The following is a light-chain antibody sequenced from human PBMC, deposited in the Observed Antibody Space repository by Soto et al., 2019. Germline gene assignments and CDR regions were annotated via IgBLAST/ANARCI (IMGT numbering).Light chain of an antibody. J-gene: IGLJ1*01. CDR1: SSDVGGYNY. V-gene: IGLV2-14*01. CDR3: SSYTSSSTGV. CDR2: EVS. Sequence: QSALTQPASVSGSPGQSITISCTGTSSDVGGYNYVSWYQQHPDKAPKLMIYEVSNRPSGVSNRFSGSKSGNTASLTISGLQAEDEADYYCSSYTSSSTGVFGTGTKLTVL.